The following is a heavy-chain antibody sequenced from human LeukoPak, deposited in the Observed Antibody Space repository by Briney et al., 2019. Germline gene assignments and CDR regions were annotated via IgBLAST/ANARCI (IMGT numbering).Heavy chain of an antibody. V-gene: IGHV4-4*07. CDR3: TRDTGTTGEVKFDP. CDR1: GNSFGDYY. CDR2: IYTSGST. D-gene: IGHD4-17*01. J-gene: IGHJ5*02. Sequence: SATLSLTCTVSGNSFGDYYWSWIRQPAGKGLEWIGRIYTSGSTTYNPSLKSRVTMSVDTSKSQFSLNLMSVTAADTAVYYCTRDTGTTGEVKFDPWGQGTLVTVSS.